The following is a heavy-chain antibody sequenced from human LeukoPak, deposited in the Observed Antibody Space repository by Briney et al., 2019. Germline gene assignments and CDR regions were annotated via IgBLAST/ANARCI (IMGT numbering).Heavy chain of an antibody. CDR2: INPNSGGT. D-gene: IGHD2-8*01. J-gene: IGHJ3*02. Sequence: ASVKVSCKASGYTFTGYYMHWVRQAPGQGLEWMGWINPNSGGTNYAQKFQGRVTMTRDTSTSTAYMELRSLRSDDTAVYYCARNRIVPAAFDIWGQGTMVTVSS. CDR3: ARNRIVPAAFDI. CDR1: GYTFTGYY. V-gene: IGHV1-2*02.